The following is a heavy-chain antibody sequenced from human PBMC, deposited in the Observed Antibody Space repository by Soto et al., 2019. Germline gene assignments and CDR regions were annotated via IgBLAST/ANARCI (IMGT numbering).Heavy chain of an antibody. V-gene: IGHV3-15*01. Sequence: ESGGGLVKPGGSLRLSCAASGFTFSNAWMSWVRQAPGKGLEWVGRIKSKSDGGTTDYAAPVKGRVAISREDSSNTLYLQMNSLKTEDTAVYYCTTEHAVFGVVIVPFDYWGQGTLVTVSS. CDR2: IKSKSDGGTT. CDR1: GFTFSNAW. D-gene: IGHD3-3*01. J-gene: IGHJ4*02. CDR3: TTEHAVFGVVIVPFDY.